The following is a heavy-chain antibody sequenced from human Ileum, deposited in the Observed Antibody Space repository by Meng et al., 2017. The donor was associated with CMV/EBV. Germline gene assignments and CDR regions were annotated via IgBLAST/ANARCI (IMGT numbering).Heavy chain of an antibody. CDR1: ASFSGYY. J-gene: IGHJ5*02. CDR2: INHSGST. D-gene: IGHD3-3*01. CDR3: ARGLRFWSGYYTGWFDP. Sequence: ASFSGYYWSWIRQPPGKGLEWIGEINHSGSTNYNPSLKSRVTISVDTSKNQFSLKLSSVTAADTAVYYCARGLRFWSGYYTGWFDPWGQGTLVTVSS. V-gene: IGHV4-34*01.